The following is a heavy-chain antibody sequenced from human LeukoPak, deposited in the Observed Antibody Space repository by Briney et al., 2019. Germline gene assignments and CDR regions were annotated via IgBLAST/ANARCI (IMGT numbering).Heavy chain of an antibody. CDR2: ISSSSSYI. CDR1: GFTFSSYS. V-gene: IGHV3-21*01. CDR3: ARDSIITIFGVVIRLDY. Sequence: NTGGSLRLSCAASGFTFSSYSMNWVRQAPGKGLEWVSSISSSSSYIYYADSVKGRFTIPRDNAKNSLYLQMNSLRAEDTAVYYCARDSIITIFGVVIRLDYWGQGTLVTVSS. J-gene: IGHJ4*02. D-gene: IGHD3-3*01.